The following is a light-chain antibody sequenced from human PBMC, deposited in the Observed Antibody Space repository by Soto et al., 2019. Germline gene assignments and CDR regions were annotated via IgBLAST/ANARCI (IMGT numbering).Light chain of an antibody. V-gene: IGKV3-15*01. CDR1: QSVSSN. CDR3: QQYNNWPPMYT. J-gene: IGKJ2*01. CDR2: GAP. Sequence: EIVMTQSPATLSVSPGERATPSCRASQSVSSNLAWYQQKPGQAPRLLIYGAPTRATGIPARFSGSGSGTEFTLTISSLQSEDFAVYYCQQYNNWPPMYTFGQGTKVDIK.